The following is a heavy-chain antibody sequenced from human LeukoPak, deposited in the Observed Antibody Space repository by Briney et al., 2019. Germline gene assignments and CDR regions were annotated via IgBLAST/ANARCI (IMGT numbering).Heavy chain of an antibody. V-gene: IGHV3-7*01. CDR3: ARDILEMATITAPDAFDI. D-gene: IGHD5-24*01. J-gene: IGHJ3*02. CDR2: IKQDGSEK. CDR1: GFTFSSYW. Sequence: GGSLRLSCAASGFTFSSYWMSWVRQAPGKGLEWVANIKQDGSEKYYVDSVKGRFTISRDNAKNSLYLQMNSLRAEDTAVYYCARDILEMATITAPDAFDIWGQGTMVTVSS.